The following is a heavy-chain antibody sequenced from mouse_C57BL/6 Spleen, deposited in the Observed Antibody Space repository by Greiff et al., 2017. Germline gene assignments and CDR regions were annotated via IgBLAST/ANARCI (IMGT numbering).Heavy chain of an antibody. D-gene: IGHD2-1*01. Sequence: EVQLQQSGPELVKPGASVKIPCKASGYTFTDYNMDWVKQSHGKSLEWIGDINPNNGGTIYNQKFKGKATLTVDKSSSSAYMELRSLTSEDPAVYYCARRKIYYGNLAWFAYWGQGTLVTVSA. CDR1: GYTFTDYN. V-gene: IGHV1-18*01. J-gene: IGHJ3*01. CDR2: INPNNGGT. CDR3: ARRKIYYGNLAWFAY.